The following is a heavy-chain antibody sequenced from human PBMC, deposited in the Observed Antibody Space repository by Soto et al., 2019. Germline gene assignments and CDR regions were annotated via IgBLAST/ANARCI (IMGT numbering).Heavy chain of an antibody. V-gene: IGHV3-30*18. CDR3: AKVMKPKYSSSSDY. Sequence: QVQLVESGGGVVQPGRSLRLSCAASGFTFSSYCMHWVRQAPGKGLEWVAVISNDGSNKYYADSVKGRFTISRDNSKNPLYLQMNSLRAEDTAVYYCAKVMKPKYSSSSDYWGQGTLVTVSS. J-gene: IGHJ4*02. CDR2: ISNDGSNK. CDR1: GFTFSSYC. D-gene: IGHD6-13*01.